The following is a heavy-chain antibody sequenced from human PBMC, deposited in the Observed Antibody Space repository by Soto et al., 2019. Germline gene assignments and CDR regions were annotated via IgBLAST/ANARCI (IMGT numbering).Heavy chain of an antibody. V-gene: IGHV4-34*01. CDR3: ARKFRDSPAAKGGFYYYYYMDV. J-gene: IGHJ6*03. CDR2: INHSGST. CDR1: GGSFSGYY. D-gene: IGHD2-2*01. Sequence: SETLSLTCAVYGGSFSGYYWSWIRQPPGKGLEWIGDINHSGSTNYNPSLKSRVTISVDTSKNQFSLKLSSVTAADTAVYYCARKFRDSPAAKGGFYYYYYMDVWGKGTTVTVSS.